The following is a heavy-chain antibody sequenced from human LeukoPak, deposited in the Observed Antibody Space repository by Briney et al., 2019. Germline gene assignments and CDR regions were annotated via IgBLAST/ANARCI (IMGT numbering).Heavy chain of an antibody. CDR3: AKGTLDIVVVPAAPKVYYFDY. V-gene: IGHV3-23*01. Sequence: PGGSLRLSCAASGFTFINYAMSWVRQAPGKGLEWVSAISGSGGSTHYADSVKGRFTISRDNSKNTLYLQMNSLRAEDTAVYYCAKGTLDIVVVPAAPKVYYFDYWGQGTLVTVSS. CDR1: GFTFINYA. J-gene: IGHJ4*02. CDR2: ISGSGGST. D-gene: IGHD2-2*01.